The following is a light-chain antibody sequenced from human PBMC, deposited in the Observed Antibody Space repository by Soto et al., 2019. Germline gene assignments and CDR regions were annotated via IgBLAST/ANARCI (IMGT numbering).Light chain of an antibody. Sequence: QSALTQPASVSGSPGQSITISCTGTSSDVGGYNYVSWYQQHSGKAPKLMIYDVSNPPSGVSNRFSGSKSGNTASLTISGVQAEDEADYYCGSYASSSTLYVFGTGTKLTVL. V-gene: IGLV2-14*01. CDR2: DVS. J-gene: IGLJ1*01. CDR3: GSYASSSTLYV. CDR1: SSDVGGYNY.